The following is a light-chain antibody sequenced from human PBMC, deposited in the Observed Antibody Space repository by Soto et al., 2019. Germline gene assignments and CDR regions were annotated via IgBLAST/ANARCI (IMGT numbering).Light chain of an antibody. CDR1: QDISNY. CDR2: DAS. V-gene: IGKV1-33*01. Sequence: DLQMTQSPSSLSASVGDRVTITCQASQDISNYLNWYQQKPGKAPKLLIYDASNLETGVPSRFSGSGSGTYFTFTISSLQPEDIATYYCQQYDNLPLTFGGGTKVEIK. J-gene: IGKJ4*01. CDR3: QQYDNLPLT.